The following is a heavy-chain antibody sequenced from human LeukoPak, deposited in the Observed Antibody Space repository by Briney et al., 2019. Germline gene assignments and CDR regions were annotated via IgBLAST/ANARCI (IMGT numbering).Heavy chain of an antibody. CDR3: ARVYRILRYGDYQYYFDY. D-gene: IGHD4-17*01. CDR1: GFTFSSYW. Sequence: GGSLRLSCAASGFTFSSYWMSWVRQAPGKGLEWVANIKQDGSEKYYVDSVKGRFTISRDNAKNSLYPQMNSLRAEDTAVYYCARVYRILRYGDYQYYFDYWGQGTLVTVSS. J-gene: IGHJ4*02. CDR2: IKQDGSEK. V-gene: IGHV3-7*01.